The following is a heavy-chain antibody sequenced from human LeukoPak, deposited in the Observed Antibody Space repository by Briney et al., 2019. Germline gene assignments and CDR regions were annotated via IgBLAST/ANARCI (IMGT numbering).Heavy chain of an antibody. J-gene: IGHJ4*02. CDR2: ISESGVGT. CDR1: GXTFRSYA. V-gene: IGHV3-23*01. CDR3: AKVKVGATIDY. Sequence: GGSLRLSCAASGXTFRSYAMNWVRQAPGKGLEWVSGISESGVGTNYADSVKGRFTTSRDNSKNTLYLQMNSLRAEDTAVYYCAKVKVGATIDYWGQGTLVTVSS. D-gene: IGHD1-26*01.